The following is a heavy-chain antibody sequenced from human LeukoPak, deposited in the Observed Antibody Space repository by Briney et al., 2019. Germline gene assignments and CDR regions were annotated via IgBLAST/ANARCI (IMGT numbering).Heavy chain of an antibody. CDR3: ASPGSVGDTGMPDY. CDR2: IKQDGSEK. CDR1: GFTFSNYW. V-gene: IGHV3-7*01. D-gene: IGHD5-18*01. Sequence: PGGSLRLSCAASGFTFSNYWMSWVRQAPGKGLEWVANIKQDGSEKYYVDSVKGRFTISRDNAKNSLYLQMNSLRAEDTAVYYCASPGSVGDTGMPDYWGQGTLVTVSS. J-gene: IGHJ4*02.